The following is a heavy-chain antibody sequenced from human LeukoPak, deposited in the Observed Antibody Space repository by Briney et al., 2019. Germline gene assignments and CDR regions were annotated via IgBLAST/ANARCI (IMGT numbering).Heavy chain of an antibody. V-gene: IGHV3-15*01. CDR1: GFTFSNAW. CDR2: IKSKTDGCTT. J-gene: IGHJ6*02. D-gene: IGHD6-13*01. Sequence: PGGSLRLSCAASGFTFSNAWMSWVRQAPGKGLEWVGRIKSKTDGCTTDYAAPVKGRFTISRDDSKNTLYLQMNSLKTEDTAVYYCTTPQLAAAGTVKIYYYYGMDVWGQGTTVTVSS. CDR3: TTPQLAAAGTVKIYYYYGMDV.